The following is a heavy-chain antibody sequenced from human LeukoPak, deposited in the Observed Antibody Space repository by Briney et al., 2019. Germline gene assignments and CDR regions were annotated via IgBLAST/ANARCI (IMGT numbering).Heavy chain of an antibody. CDR3: ARVHTGYSSSWYDY. V-gene: IGHV3-13*01. J-gene: IGHJ4*02. Sequence: GSLRLSCAASGFTFSSYDMHWVRQATGKGLEWVSAIGTAGDTYYPGSVKGRFTISRENAKNSLYLQMNSLRAGDTAVYYCARVHTGYSSSWYDYWGQGTLVIVSS. CDR1: GFTFSSYD. D-gene: IGHD6-13*01. CDR2: IGTAGDT.